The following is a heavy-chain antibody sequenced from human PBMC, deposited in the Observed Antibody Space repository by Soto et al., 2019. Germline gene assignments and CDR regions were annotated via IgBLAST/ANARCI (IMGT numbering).Heavy chain of an antibody. V-gene: IGHV3-21*06. CDR2: VSGSSSYI. Sequence: PGGSLRLSCEGSGFNFRNFNMIWVRQAPGKGLEWVSSVSGSSSYIYDADSVKGRFTVSRDNANNLVFLQMNGLRPEDTAMYYWARDLRGHYGPWGQGTMVTVSS. D-gene: IGHD4-17*01. J-gene: IGHJ3*01. CDR3: ARDLRGHYGP. CDR1: GFNFRNFN.